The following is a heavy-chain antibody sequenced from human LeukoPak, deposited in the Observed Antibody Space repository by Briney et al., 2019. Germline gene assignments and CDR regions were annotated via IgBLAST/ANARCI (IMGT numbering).Heavy chain of an antibody. V-gene: IGHV4-38-2*02. Sequence: SETLSLTCTVSGYSISSGYYWGWVRQPPGKGLEWIGSIYHSGSTYYNPSLKSRVTISVDTSKNQFSLKLSSVTAADTAVYYCARDSALRASDYWGQGTLVTVSS. CDR2: IYHSGST. CDR3: ARDSALRASDY. CDR1: GYSISSGYY. J-gene: IGHJ4*02. D-gene: IGHD1-26*01.